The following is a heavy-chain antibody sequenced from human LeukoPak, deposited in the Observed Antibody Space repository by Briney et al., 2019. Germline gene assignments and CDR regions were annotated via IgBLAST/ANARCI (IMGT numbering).Heavy chain of an antibody. Sequence: SETLSLTCAVSGYSISSGYYWVWIRQPPGKGLEWIGSIYHSGSTYYNPSLKSRVTISVDTSKNQFSLKLSSVTAADTAVYYCARRNDFWSGYYEGWFDPWGQGTLVTVSS. V-gene: IGHV4-38-2*01. CDR1: GYSISSGYY. D-gene: IGHD3-3*01. CDR3: ARRNDFWSGYYEGWFDP. J-gene: IGHJ5*02. CDR2: IYHSGST.